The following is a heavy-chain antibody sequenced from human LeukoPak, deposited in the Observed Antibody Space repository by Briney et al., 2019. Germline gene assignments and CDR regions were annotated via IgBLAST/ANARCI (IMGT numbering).Heavy chain of an antibody. CDR1: GGSISSSYYF. V-gene: IGHV4-39*07. D-gene: IGHD2-2*01. CDR2: MYYSGST. Sequence: SETLSLTCTVSGGSISSSYYFWGWVRQPPGKGLEWIATMYYSGSTYYNPSLKSRVTMSVDTSKNQFSLRLSSVTAADTAVYYCARGYCTTTSCYFPLKGFDPWGQGTLVTVSS. J-gene: IGHJ5*02. CDR3: ARGYCTTTSCYFPLKGFDP.